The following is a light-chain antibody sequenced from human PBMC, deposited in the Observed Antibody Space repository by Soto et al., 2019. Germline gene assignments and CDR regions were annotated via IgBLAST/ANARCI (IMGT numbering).Light chain of an antibody. J-gene: IGKJ1*01. CDR1: QSVSNY. CDR3: HQYGGSPQT. CDR2: GAS. Sequence: ESVLTQSPGTLSLSPGERATLSCRASQSVSNYLAWYQRKPGQAPRLLIYGASSRATGIPDRFSGSGSGTDFTLTISRLEPEDFAVYYCHQYGGSPQTFGQVTKV. V-gene: IGKV3-20*01.